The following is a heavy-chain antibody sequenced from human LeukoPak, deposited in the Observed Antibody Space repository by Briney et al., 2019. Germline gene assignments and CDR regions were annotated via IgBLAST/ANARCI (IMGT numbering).Heavy chain of an antibody. CDR1: GFTFSDYY. CDR3: ARDLGYCSSTSCYAFDY. D-gene: IGHD2-2*01. CDR2: ISSSGSTI. V-gene: IGHV3-11*04. J-gene: IGHJ4*02. Sequence: GSLRLSCAASGFTFSDYYMSWIRQAPGKGLEGVSYISSSGSTIYYADSVKGRFTISRDNAKNSLYLQMNSLRAEDTAVYYCARDLGYCSSTSCYAFDYWGQGTLVTVSS.